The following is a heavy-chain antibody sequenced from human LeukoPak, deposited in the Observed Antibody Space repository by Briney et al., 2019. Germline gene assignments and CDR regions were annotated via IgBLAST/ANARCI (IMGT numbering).Heavy chain of an antibody. CDR3: ARVKRDCSGGSCYSYDY. D-gene: IGHD2-15*01. V-gene: IGHV3-23*01. CDR2: INGNGYIT. J-gene: IGHJ4*02. CDR1: GFSINHYY. Sequence: GGSLRLSCAASGFSINHYYMTWIRQAPGKGLEWVSGINGNGYITYYADSVRGRFTISRDNSKNTLYLQMNSLRAGDTAVYYCARVKRDCSGGSCYSYDYWGQGTLVTVSS.